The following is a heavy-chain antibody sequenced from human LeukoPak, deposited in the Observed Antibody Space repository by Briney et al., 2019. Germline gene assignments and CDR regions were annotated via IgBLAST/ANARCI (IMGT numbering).Heavy chain of an antibody. CDR1: GFTFSSYG. CDR2: ISSSSSYI. J-gene: IGHJ4*02. D-gene: IGHD3-9*01. V-gene: IGHV3-21*01. Sequence: GGSLRLSCAASGFTFSSYGMNWVRQAPGKGLEWVSSISSSSSYIYYADSVKGRFTISRDNAKNSLYLQMNSLRAEDTAVYYCARVFRDDILTGYYLYYFDYWGQGTLVTVSS. CDR3: ARVFRDDILTGYYLYYFDY.